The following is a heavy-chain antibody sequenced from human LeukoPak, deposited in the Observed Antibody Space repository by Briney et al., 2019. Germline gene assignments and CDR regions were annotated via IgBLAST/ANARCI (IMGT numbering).Heavy chain of an antibody. Sequence: PGGSLRLSCAASGFTFSSYGMHWVRQAPGKGLEWVSGINWNGGSTVYADSVKGRFTISRDNAKNSLYLQMNSLRDEDTALYHCARGDIVVVPAAMAGRDYLNYMDVWGKGTTVTISS. CDR3: ARGDIVVVPAAMAGRDYLNYMDV. V-gene: IGHV3-20*01. D-gene: IGHD2-2*01. CDR2: INWNGGST. J-gene: IGHJ6*03. CDR1: GFTFSSYG.